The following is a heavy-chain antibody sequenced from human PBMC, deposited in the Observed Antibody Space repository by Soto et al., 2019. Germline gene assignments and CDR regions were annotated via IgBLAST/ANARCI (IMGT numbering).Heavy chain of an antibody. CDR2: IIPISGTA. CDR3: ARSQGSSTSLEIYYYYYYGMDV. CDR1: GGTFSSYA. D-gene: IGHD2-2*01. V-gene: IGHV1-69*01. J-gene: IGHJ6*02. Sequence: QVQLVQSGAEVKKPGSSVKVSCKASGGTFSSYAISWVRQAPGQGLEWMGGIIPISGTANYAQKFQGRVTITADESTNIELSSLRSEDTAVYYCARSQGSSTSLEIYYYYYYGMDVWGQGTTVTVSS.